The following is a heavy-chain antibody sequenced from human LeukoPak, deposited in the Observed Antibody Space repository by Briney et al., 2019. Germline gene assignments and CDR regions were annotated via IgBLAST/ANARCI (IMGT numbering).Heavy chain of an antibody. V-gene: IGHV1-3*02. CDR2: SNAGTGNT. J-gene: IGHJ3*02. CDR1: GYTFTGYY. Sequence: GASVKVSCKASGYTFTGYYMHWVRQAPGQRLEWMGWSNAGTGNTKSSQKFQVRVTITRDTSASIAYMELSGLRSEDVAVYYCARGGRIKIFGEVIRTVKDDAFDIWGQGTMVTVSS. CDR3: ARGGRIKIFGEVIRTVKDDAFDI. D-gene: IGHD3-3*01.